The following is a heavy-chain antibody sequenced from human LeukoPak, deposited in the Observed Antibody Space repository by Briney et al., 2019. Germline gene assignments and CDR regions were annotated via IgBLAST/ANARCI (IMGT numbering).Heavy chain of an antibody. V-gene: IGHV3-23*01. CDR2: ISGSGGST. J-gene: IGHJ4*02. CDR3: AKERASRYDFWSGYYTYPFDY. Sequence: GGSLRLSCAASGFTFSSYAMSWVRQAPGKGLEWVSAISGSGGSTYYADSVKGRFTISRDNSKNTLYLQMNSLRAEDTAVYYCAKERASRYDFWSGYYTYPFDYWGQGTLVTVSS. D-gene: IGHD3-3*01. CDR1: GFTFSSYA.